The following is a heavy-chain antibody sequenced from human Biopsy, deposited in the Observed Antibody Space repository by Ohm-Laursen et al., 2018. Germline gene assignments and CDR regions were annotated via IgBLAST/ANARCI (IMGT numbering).Heavy chain of an antibody. CDR2: INQSGST. CDR1: GESFNGYY. V-gene: IGHV4-34*01. J-gene: IGHJ6*02. CDR3: ARGSGYFKLDV. D-gene: IGHD5-12*01. Sequence: SETLSLTCAVYGESFNGYYWSWIRQPPGKGLEWIGEINQSGSTKYNPSLKRRATLSADSSNSQFSLRLTSVTAADTAIYYCARGSGYFKLDVWGQGTTVTVSS.